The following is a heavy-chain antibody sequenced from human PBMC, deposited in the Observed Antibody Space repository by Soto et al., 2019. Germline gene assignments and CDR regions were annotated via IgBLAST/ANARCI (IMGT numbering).Heavy chain of an antibody. Sequence: GGSLILSCAASGFTFRNNVLSWVRQAPGKGLDWVSGITGSGRDTYYADSVKGRFTISRDNSKNMVFLQMNSLRAEDTALYYCAKNGLDNSPSAIDSWGPGTLVTVSS. J-gene: IGHJ4*02. D-gene: IGHD2-8*01. V-gene: IGHV3-23*01. CDR3: AKNGLDNSPSAIDS. CDR2: ITGSGRDT. CDR1: GFTFRNNV.